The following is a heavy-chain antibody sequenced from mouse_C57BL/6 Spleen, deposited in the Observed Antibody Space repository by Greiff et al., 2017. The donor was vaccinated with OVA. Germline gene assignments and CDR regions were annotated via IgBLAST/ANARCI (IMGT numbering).Heavy chain of an antibody. CDR1: GYTFTSYW. CDR2: IDPSDSYT. V-gene: IGHV1-50*01. J-gene: IGHJ2*01. D-gene: IGHD1-1*01. CDR3: ARRDYYGSFDY. Sequence: QVQLQQPGAELVKPGASVKLSCKASGYTFTSYWMQWVKQRPGQGLEWIGEIDPSDSYTNYNQKFKGKATLTVDTASSTAYMQLSSLKSEDSAVYYCARRDYYGSFDYWGQGTTLTVSS.